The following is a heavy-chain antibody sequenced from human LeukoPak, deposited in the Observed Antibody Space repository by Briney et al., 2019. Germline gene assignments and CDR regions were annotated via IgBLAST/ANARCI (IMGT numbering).Heavy chain of an antibody. CDR1: GFTFSSYA. V-gene: IGHV3-30-3*01. J-gene: IGHJ4*02. Sequence: GGSLRLSCAASGFTFSSYAMHWVRQAPGKGLEWVAVISYDGSNKYYADSVKGRFTISRDNSKNTLYLQMNSLRPEDTAVYYCAKEVGVTRVEPYWGQGTLVTVSS. CDR2: ISYDGSNK. D-gene: IGHD1-26*01. CDR3: AKEVGVTRVEPY.